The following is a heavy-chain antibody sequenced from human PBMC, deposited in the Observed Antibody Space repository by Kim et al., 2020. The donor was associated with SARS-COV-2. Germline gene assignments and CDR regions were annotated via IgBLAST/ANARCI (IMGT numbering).Heavy chain of an antibody. CDR3: ARDLHSSSWYVGNWFDP. V-gene: IGHV7-4-1*02. Sequence: ASVKVSCKASGYTFTSYAMNWVRQAPGQGLEWMGWINTNTGNPTYAQGFTGRFVFSLDTSVSTAYLQISSLKAEDTAVYYCARDLHSSSWYVGNWFDPWGQGTLVTVSS. CDR1: GYTFTSYA. CDR2: INTNTGNP. D-gene: IGHD6-13*01. J-gene: IGHJ5*02.